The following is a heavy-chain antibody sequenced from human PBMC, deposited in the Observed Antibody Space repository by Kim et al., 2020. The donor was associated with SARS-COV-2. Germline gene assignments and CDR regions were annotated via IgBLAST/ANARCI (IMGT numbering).Heavy chain of an antibody. CDR1: GFTVVSNY. D-gene: IGHD3-3*01. V-gene: IGHV3-53*01. J-gene: IGHJ4*02. CDR2: ISSGGDT. CDR3: ARGGAPGYYRLPFSL. Sequence: GGSLRLSCAVSGFTVVSNYVSWVRQGPGQGLACVSTISSGGDTKYADSVKGRFTISRDTSKNTLFLQMTSLRVEDTAKYYCARGGAPGYYRLPFSLWGQGTQVIVSS.